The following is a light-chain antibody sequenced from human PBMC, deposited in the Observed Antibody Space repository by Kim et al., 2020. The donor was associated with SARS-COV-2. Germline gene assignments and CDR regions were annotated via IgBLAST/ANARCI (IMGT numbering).Light chain of an antibody. J-gene: IGLJ3*02. CDR2: YDS. CDR1: NIGSKR. CDR3: QVWDSSSDHRV. V-gene: IGLV3-21*04. Sequence: APGKTARITCGGNNIGSKRVHWYQQKPGQAPVLVIYYDSDRPSGIPERFSSSNSGNTATLTISRVEAGDEADYYCQVWDSSSDHRVFGGGTQLTVL.